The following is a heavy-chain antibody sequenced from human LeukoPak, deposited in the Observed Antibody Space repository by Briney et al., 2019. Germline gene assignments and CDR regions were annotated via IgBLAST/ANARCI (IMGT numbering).Heavy chain of an antibody. Sequence: SETLSLTCTVSGYSISSGYYWGWIRQPAGKGLEVIGSIYTSRSTNYKPSLKSRVTISIDTSKSHFSLKLSSVTAADTAVYYCAREVGGYSYGYRPTELCWYFDLWGRGTLVTVSS. V-gene: IGHV4-38-2*02. CDR1: GYSISSGYY. CDR2: IYTSRST. J-gene: IGHJ2*01. D-gene: IGHD5-18*01. CDR3: AREVGGYSYGYRPTELCWYFDL.